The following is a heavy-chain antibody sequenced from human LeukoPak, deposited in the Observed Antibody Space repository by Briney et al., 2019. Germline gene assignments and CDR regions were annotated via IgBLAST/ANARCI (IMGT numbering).Heavy chain of an antibody. CDR1: GFTFSNYE. D-gene: IGHD3-22*01. J-gene: IGHJ1*01. V-gene: IGHV3-48*03. CDR2: ISSSGSTI. Sequence: PGGSLRLSCAASGFTFSNYEMNWVRQAPGKGLEWISYISSSGSTIHYADSVKGQFTISRDNSKNTLYLQMNSLRAEDTAVYYCAKGGHRVVIISAHFQHWGQGTLVTVSS. CDR3: AKGGHRVVIISAHFQH.